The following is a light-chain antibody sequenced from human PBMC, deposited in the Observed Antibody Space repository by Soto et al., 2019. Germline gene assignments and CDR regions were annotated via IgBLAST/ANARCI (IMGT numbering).Light chain of an antibody. CDR3: QQGYSTLLR. Sequence: DIEMTQSPSSLSASVGDRVTITCRASQSISTYLNWYQQKGGKAPKLLIHGASGLQSGVPLRFSGSGSGTDFTLTISSLQPEDFATYYCQQGYSTLLRFGGGTTVELK. CDR2: GAS. CDR1: QSISTY. J-gene: IGKJ4*01. V-gene: IGKV1-39*01.